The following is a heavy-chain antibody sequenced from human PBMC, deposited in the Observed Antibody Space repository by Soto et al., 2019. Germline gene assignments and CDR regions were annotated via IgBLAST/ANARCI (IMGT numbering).Heavy chain of an antibody. Sequence: PEESLKISCKGSGYSFAGCWIGWVRQVPGKGLEWMGIIYPGDFDARYSPSFRGQVTISVDKSISTAYLQWSSLQDSDSAMYYCAIAVTGTTPPYHFDYCGQGTRVTVSS. V-gene: IGHV5-51*01. J-gene: IGHJ4*02. CDR1: GYSFAGCW. CDR3: AIAVTGTTPPYHFDY. D-gene: IGHD2-21*02. CDR2: IYPGDFDA.